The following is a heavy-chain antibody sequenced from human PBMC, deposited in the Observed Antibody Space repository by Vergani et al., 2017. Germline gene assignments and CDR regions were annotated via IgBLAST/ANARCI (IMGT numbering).Heavy chain of an antibody. D-gene: IGHD3-3*01. CDR1: GFTFDDYA. Sequence: EVQLVESGGGLVQPGRSLRLSCAASGFTFDDYAMHWVRQAPGKGLEWGSGISWNSGSIGYADSVKGRFTIYKDNTVDMLSLQMNSLRPDDTAVYYCVGGGRGDHGDFWSRLGPWGQGTRVIVSS. CDR3: VGGGRGDHGDFWSRLGP. CDR2: ISWNSGSI. V-gene: IGHV3-9*01. J-gene: IGHJ5*02.